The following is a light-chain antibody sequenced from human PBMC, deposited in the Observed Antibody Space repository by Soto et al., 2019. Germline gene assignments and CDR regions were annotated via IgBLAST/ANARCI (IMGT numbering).Light chain of an antibody. V-gene: IGLV1-44*01. CDR2: GNN. Sequence: QSVLTQPPSASETPGQRVTISCSGSSSNIGSNSVNWYQKFPATAPKLLIYGNNQRPSGVSDRFSGSKSGTSASLAISGLHSEDEADYYCAACDDSLNGVVVGGGTKLTVL. J-gene: IGLJ3*02. CDR3: AACDDSLNGVV. CDR1: SSNIGSNS.